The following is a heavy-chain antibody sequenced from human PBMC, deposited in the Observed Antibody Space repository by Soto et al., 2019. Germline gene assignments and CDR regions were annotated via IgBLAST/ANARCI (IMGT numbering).Heavy chain of an antibody. Sequence: QVQLVQSGAEVKKPGASVKVSCKASGYTFTGYYMHWVRQAPGQGLEWMGWINPNSGGTNYAQKFQGWVTMTRDTSISTAYMELSRLRSDDTAVYYCARSSIVLVPAALVYGMDVWGQGTTVTVSS. J-gene: IGHJ6*02. CDR2: INPNSGGT. V-gene: IGHV1-2*04. D-gene: IGHD2-2*01. CDR1: GYTFTGYY. CDR3: ARSSIVLVPAALVYGMDV.